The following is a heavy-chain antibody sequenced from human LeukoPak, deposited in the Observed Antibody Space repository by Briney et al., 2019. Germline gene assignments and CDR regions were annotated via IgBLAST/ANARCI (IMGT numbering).Heavy chain of an antibody. J-gene: IGHJ4*02. V-gene: IGHV1-2*02. D-gene: IGHD3-10*01. CDR3: ARSNYYGSQSEY. Sequence: ASAKVSCEASGYTFSAFHIHWVRLAPGQGPEWMGWVNPNSGDTNYAQRFRGRVTMTRDTSINTAYMELSSLRSDDTAVYYCARSNYYGSQSEYWGQGTLVAVSS. CDR2: VNPNSGDT. CDR1: GYTFSAFH.